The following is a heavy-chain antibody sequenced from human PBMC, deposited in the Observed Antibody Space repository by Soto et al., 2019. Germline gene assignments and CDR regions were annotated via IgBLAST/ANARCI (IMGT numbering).Heavy chain of an antibody. V-gene: IGHV3-33*01. D-gene: IGHD5-12*01. CDR2: IWYDGSNK. CDR1: GFTFSSYG. Sequence: GGSLRLSCAASGFTFSSYGMHWVRQAPGKGLEWVAVIWYDGSNKYYADSVKGRFTISGDNSKNTLYLQMNSLRAEDTAVYYCAREVRWLQIGYYYYGMDVWGQGTTVTVS. CDR3: AREVRWLQIGYYYYGMDV. J-gene: IGHJ6*02.